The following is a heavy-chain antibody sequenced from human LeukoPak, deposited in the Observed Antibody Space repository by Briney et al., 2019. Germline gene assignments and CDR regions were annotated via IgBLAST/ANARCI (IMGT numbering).Heavy chain of an antibody. J-gene: IGHJ4*02. CDR3: AREIAMVRGVLSY. CDR1: GGSISSYY. CDR2: IFYSGST. V-gene: IGHV4-59*01. Sequence: SETLSLTCTVSGGSISSYYWSWIRQPPGKGLEWIAYIFYSGSTNYNPSLKSRVTLSVDSSKNQFSLKLSSVTAADTAVYYCAREIAMVRGVLSYWGQGPLVTVSS. D-gene: IGHD3-10*01.